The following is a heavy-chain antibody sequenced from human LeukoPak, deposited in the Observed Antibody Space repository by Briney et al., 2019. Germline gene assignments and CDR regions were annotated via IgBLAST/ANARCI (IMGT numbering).Heavy chain of an antibody. Sequence: GGSLRLSCAASGFTFDDYGMSWVRQAPGKGLEWVSGINWNGGSTGYADSVKGRFTISRDNAKNSLYLQMNSLRAEDTALYYCARGASAEGLDDAFDIWGQGTMVTVSS. V-gene: IGHV3-20*04. J-gene: IGHJ3*02. D-gene: IGHD5-12*01. CDR2: INWNGGST. CDR3: ARGASAEGLDDAFDI. CDR1: GFTFDDYG.